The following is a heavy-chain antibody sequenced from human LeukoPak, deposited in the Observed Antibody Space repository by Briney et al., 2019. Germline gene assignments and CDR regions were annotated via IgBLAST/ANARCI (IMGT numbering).Heavy chain of an antibody. J-gene: IGHJ4*02. CDR3: AKGLDIVATISREEDSSGQQRNY. CDR2: IKEDGSEG. D-gene: IGHD5-12*01. CDR1: GFTFSHWW. V-gene: IGHV3-7*01. Sequence: GGSLRLSCVASGFTFSHWWMSWVRQAPGKGLEWVANIKEDGSEGYYADSVKGRFTISRGNGKNSLYLQMNSLRDEDTAVYYCAKGLDIVATISREEDSSGQQRNYWGQGTLVTVSS.